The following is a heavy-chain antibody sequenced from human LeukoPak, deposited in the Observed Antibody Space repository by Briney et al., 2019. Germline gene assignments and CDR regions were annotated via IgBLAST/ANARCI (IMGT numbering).Heavy chain of an antibody. D-gene: IGHD3-10*01. J-gene: IGHJ6*03. CDR2: ISTYNGDT. CDR1: GANFSTSS. CDR3: SRLGTYYYGSGSYSPDYFYYMDV. V-gene: IGHV1-18*01. Sequence: ASVKVSCKASGANFSTSSFSWVRQAPGQGLEWMGWISTYNGDTNYSQKLQGRVTMTTDTSTSTAYMELRSLRSDDTAVYYCSRLGTYYYGSGSYSPDYFYYMDVWGKGTTVTVSS.